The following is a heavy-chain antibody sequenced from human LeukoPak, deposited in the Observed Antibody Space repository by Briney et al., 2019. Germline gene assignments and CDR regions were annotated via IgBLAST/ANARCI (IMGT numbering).Heavy chain of an antibody. V-gene: IGHV3-23*01. CDR3: AKDGKNYFDY. Sequence: GGSLRLSCAASGFSFSSYSLSWVRQAPGKGLEWVSGISDSGDSTYYADSVKGRFTISRDNSKNSLYLQMNSLRAEDTALYYCAKDGKNYFDYWGQGSLVTVSS. CDR1: GFSFSSYS. CDR2: ISDSGDST. D-gene: IGHD1-26*01. J-gene: IGHJ4*02.